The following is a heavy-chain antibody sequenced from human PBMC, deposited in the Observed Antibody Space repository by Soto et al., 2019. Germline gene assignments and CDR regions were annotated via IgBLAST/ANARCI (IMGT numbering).Heavy chain of an antibody. D-gene: IGHD3-22*01. Sequence: QPGGSLRLSCAASGFTFSSYWMHWVRQAPGKGLVWVSRINGAGRTTTYADSVKGRFTISRDDAKNTLYLQMNSLRAEDTAVYYCSRDRRLPGDSTGRFDYWGRGALVTVSS. CDR1: GFTFSSYW. V-gene: IGHV3-74*01. CDR2: INGAGRTT. J-gene: IGHJ4*02. CDR3: SRDRRLPGDSTGRFDY.